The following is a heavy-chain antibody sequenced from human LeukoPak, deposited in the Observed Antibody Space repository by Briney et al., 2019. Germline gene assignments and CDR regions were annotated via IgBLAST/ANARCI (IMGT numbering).Heavy chain of an antibody. V-gene: IGHV4-59*08. Sequence: SETLSLTCAVYGGSFSSYYWSWIRQPPGKGLEWIGYIYYSGSTNYNPSLKSRVTISVDTSKNQFSLKLSSVTAADTAVYYCARAHIGYSSGWYEIGYFDYWGQGTLVTVSS. CDR1: GGSFSSYY. D-gene: IGHD6-19*01. CDR3: ARAHIGYSSGWYEIGYFDY. CDR2: IYYSGST. J-gene: IGHJ4*02.